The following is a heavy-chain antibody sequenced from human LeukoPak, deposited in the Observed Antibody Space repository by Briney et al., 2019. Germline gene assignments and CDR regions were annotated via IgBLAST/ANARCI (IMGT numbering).Heavy chain of an antibody. CDR1: GFTFSDHY. D-gene: IGHD2-21*02. V-gene: IGHV3-23*01. Sequence: PGGSLRLSCVASGFTFSDHYMDWVRQAPGKGLEWVSAISGSGGSTYYADSVKGRFTISRDNSKNTLYLQMNSLRAEDTAVYYCAKDCGGDCYSEPIDYWGQGTLVTVSS. J-gene: IGHJ4*02. CDR2: ISGSGGST. CDR3: AKDCGGDCYSEPIDY.